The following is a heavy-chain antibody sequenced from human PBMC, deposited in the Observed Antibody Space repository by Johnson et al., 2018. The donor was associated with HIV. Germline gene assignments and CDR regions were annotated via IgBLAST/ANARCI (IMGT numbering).Heavy chain of an antibody. V-gene: IGHV3-30*03. CDR3: AREISRYYYDYAAFDL. CDR2: ISYDGSNR. D-gene: IGHD3-22*01. Sequence: QMLLVEYGGGLVQPGGSLRLSCAASGFTFSSYGMHWVRQAPGKGLEWVAVISYDGSNRHYADSVKGRFTISRDNSKNTLNLQMNSLRADDTALYYCAREISRYYYDYAAFDLWGQGTTVTVSS. CDR1: GFTFSSYG. J-gene: IGHJ3*01.